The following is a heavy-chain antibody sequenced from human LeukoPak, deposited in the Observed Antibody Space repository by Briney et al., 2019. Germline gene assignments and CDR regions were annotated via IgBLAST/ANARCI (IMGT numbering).Heavy chain of an antibody. CDR1: GYTFTSYG. Sequence: ASVKVSCKASGYTFTSYGISWVRQAPGQGLEWMGWISAYNGNTNYAQKLQGRVTMTTDTSTSTAYMELRSLRSDDTAVYYCARDSYGSSFHYYYYMDVWGKGTTVTVSS. J-gene: IGHJ6*03. V-gene: IGHV1-18*01. CDR3: ARDSYGSSFHYYYYMDV. CDR2: ISAYNGNT. D-gene: IGHD6-6*01.